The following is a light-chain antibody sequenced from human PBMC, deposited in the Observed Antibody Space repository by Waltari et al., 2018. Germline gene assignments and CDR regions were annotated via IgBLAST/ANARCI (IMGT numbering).Light chain of an antibody. J-gene: IGLJ2*01. CDR2: EVN. CDR1: NSDVGGYNL. CDR3: SSYAGSSTFVV. V-gene: IGLV2-23*02. Sequence: QSALTQPASVSGSPGQSITISCTGTNSDVGGYNLVSWYQQHPGKAPNLMIYEVNKRPEGVANRFSGSKTVKTASLTSSRRQAEDEADYYCSSYAGSSTFVVFGGGTKLTVL.